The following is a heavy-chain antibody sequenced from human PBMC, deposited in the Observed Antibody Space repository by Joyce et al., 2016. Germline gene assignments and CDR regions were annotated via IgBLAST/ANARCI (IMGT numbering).Heavy chain of an antibody. CDR2: TNPSGGGT. V-gene: IGHV1-46*01. Sequence: QAQLEQSGAEMKKPGASVKVSCTASGYTLTSYHIHWVRQAPGQGLEWMGITNPSGGGTADAQKFQGSVTMTRDTPTSTVYMELSSLRSEDTAVYYCARGADCSADSCPRYYYYGMDVWGQGTTVTVSS. D-gene: IGHD2-15*01. J-gene: IGHJ6*02. CDR3: ARGADCSADSCPRYYYYGMDV. CDR1: GYTLTSYH.